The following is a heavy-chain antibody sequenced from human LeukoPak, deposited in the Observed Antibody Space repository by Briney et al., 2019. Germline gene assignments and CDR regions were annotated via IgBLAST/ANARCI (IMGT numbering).Heavy chain of an antibody. CDR3: ARDWLPYGSGRETFDI. D-gene: IGHD3-10*01. Sequence: GASVKVSCKASGYTFTGYYMHWVRQAPGQGLEWMGWINPNSGGTNYAQKFQGRVTMTRDTSISTAYMELSRLRSDDTAVYYCARDWLPYGSGRETFDIWGQGTMVTVSS. CDR1: GYTFTGYY. J-gene: IGHJ3*02. V-gene: IGHV1-2*02. CDR2: INPNSGGT.